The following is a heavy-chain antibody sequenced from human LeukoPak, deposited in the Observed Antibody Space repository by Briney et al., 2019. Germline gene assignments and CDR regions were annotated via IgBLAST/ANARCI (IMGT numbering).Heavy chain of an antibody. D-gene: IGHD6-6*01. CDR1: GGSFTDYY. V-gene: IGHV4-34*01. CDR3: ARVPHTTSSIDY. J-gene: IGHJ4*02. Sequence: SETLSLTCAVYGGSFTDYYWSWIRQPPGKGLEWIGEINHRGSTNYNSSLKSRVTISVDRSKNQFSLKLNSMTAADTAVYFCARVPHTTSSIDYWGQGAPVTVSS. CDR2: INHRGST.